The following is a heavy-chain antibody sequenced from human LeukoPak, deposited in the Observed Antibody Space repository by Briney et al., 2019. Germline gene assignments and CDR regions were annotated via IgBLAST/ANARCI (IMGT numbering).Heavy chain of an antibody. D-gene: IGHD2-2*01. Sequence: PGGSLRLSCAASGFTFSSYGMHWVRQAPGKGLEWVAFIRYDGSNKYYADSVKGRFTISRDNSKNTLYLQMNSLRAEDTAVYYCARYCSSTSCHGAFDYWGQGTLVTVSS. CDR3: ARYCSSTSCHGAFDY. J-gene: IGHJ4*02. CDR1: GFTFSSYG. V-gene: IGHV3-30*02. CDR2: IRYDGSNK.